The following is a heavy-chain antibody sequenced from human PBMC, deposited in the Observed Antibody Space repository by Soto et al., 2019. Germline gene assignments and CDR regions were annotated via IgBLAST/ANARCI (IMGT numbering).Heavy chain of an antibody. D-gene: IGHD2-15*01. CDR2: ISGSGGST. Sequence: GGSLRLSCAASGFTFSSYAMSWVRQAPGKGLEWVSAISGSGGSTYYADSVKGRFTISRDNSKNTLYLQMNSLRAEDTAVYYCAKTAPHIVVVVAATSLPFDYWGQGTLVTVSS. V-gene: IGHV3-23*01. CDR3: AKTAPHIVVVVAATSLPFDY. CDR1: GFTFSSYA. J-gene: IGHJ4*02.